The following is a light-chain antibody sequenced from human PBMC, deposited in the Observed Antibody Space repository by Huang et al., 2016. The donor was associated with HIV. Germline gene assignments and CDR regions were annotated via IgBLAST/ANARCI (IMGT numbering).Light chain of an antibody. CDR1: QIVSRDY. CDR3: QQDGDSPIT. V-gene: IGKV3-20*01. Sequence: EIVLTQSPGTLSLSPGERATLSCRASQIVSRDYLAWYQQKPGQAPRRLISGASTRAAGVPDRFSGGGSGTDFTLTITILETEDFAVYHCQQDGDSPITFGQGTRLEMK. J-gene: IGKJ5*01. CDR2: GAS.